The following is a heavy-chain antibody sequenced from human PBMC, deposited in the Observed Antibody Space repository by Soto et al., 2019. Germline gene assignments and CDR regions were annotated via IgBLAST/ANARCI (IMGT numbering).Heavy chain of an antibody. CDR3: ARDLNTALDY. Sequence: SETLSLTCSVSGGSVSSPSYYWSWIRQPPGKGLEWIGYIYFTGSTNYNPSLKSRVTISVDTSKNQFSLKLNSVTAADTAVYYCARDLNTALDYWGQGTLVTVSS. CDR1: GGSVSSPSYY. J-gene: IGHJ4*02. D-gene: IGHD5-18*01. V-gene: IGHV4-61*01. CDR2: IYFTGST.